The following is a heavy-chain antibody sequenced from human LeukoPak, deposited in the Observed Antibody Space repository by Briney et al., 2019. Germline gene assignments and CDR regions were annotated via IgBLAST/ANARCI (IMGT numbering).Heavy chain of an antibody. J-gene: IGHJ4*02. CDR3: ARGGYYGY. CDR2: ISPDSGGT. D-gene: IGHD3-22*01. Sequence: VASVKVSCKASGYTFTGYYLHWVRQAPGQGLEWMGWISPDSGGTNYAQNFQGRVTMTRDTSISTAYMELSSLRSGDTAVYYCARGGYYGYWGQGTLVTVSS. CDR1: GYTFTGYY. V-gene: IGHV1-2*02.